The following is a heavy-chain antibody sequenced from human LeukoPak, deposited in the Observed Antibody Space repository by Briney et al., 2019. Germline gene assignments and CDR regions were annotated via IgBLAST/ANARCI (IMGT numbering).Heavy chain of an antibody. CDR1: GYTLTELS. V-gene: IGHV1-24*01. D-gene: IGHD2-15*01. CDR2: FDPEDRET. J-gene: IGHJ4*02. CDR3: ATGLGYCSGGSCALGDY. Sequence: ASVKVSCKVSGYTLTELSMHWVLQAPGNGLEWMGGFDPEDRETIYAQKFQGRVTMTEDTSTDTAYMELSSLRSEDTAVYYCATGLGYCSGGSCALGDYWGQGTLVTVSS.